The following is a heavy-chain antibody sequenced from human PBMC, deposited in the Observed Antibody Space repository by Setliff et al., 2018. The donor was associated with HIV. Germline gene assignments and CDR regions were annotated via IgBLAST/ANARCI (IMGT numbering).Heavy chain of an antibody. V-gene: IGHV4-39*07. D-gene: IGHD6-13*01. CDR1: GGSIIYTSYY. Sequence: PSETLSLTCTVSGGSIIYTSYYWGWIRQPPGKGLEWIGSIYYSGSVYYNPSLKSRVTISVDTSKNQFSLKLSSVTAADTAVYYCARPGIGDSSSWYYFDYWGQGTLVTV. CDR3: ARPGIGDSSSWYYFDY. J-gene: IGHJ4*02. CDR2: IYYSGSV.